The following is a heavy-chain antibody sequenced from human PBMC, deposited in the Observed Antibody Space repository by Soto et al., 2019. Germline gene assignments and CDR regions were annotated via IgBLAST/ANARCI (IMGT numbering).Heavy chain of an antibody. CDR2: INPSGGST. Sequence: QVQLVQSGAEVKKPGASVKVSCKASGYTFTSYYMHWVRQAPGQGLEWMGIINPSGGSTSYAQKFQGRVPMTRDTSTSTVYMELSSLRSEDTAVYYCARDLKVRGIYWYFDLWGRGTLVTVSS. D-gene: IGHD3-10*01. J-gene: IGHJ2*01. CDR3: ARDLKVRGIYWYFDL. CDR1: GYTFTSYY. V-gene: IGHV1-46*01.